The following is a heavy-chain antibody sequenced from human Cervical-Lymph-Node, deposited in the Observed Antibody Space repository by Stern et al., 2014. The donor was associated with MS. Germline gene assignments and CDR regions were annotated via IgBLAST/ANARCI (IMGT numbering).Heavy chain of an antibody. D-gene: IGHD6-19*01. Sequence: VQLVQSEAEVKKPGASVQVSCKASGYNFVDYGFTWVRQGPGQGLEWMGWISAKNGYTKYAQVFQDRVNRTTDTSTSTAYMELTKLRSDDTAVYFCARVTVAVSGDYWGQGTLVTVSS. CDR3: ARVTVAVSGDY. V-gene: IGHV1-18*01. CDR1: GYNFVDYG. J-gene: IGHJ4*02. CDR2: ISAKNGYT.